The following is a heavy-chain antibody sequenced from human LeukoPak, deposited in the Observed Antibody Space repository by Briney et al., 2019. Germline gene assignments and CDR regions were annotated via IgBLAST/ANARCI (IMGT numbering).Heavy chain of an antibody. D-gene: IGHD5-24*01. CDR1: GGSISSSSYY. CDR2: IYYSGST. Sequence: SETLSLTCTVSGGSISSSSYYWGWIRQPPGKGLEWIGSIYYSGSTYYNPSLKSRVTISVDTSKNQFSLKLSSVTAADTAVYYCARAVTTSLATTFDYWGQGTLVTVSS. V-gene: IGHV4-39*07. CDR3: ARAVTTSLATTFDY. J-gene: IGHJ4*02.